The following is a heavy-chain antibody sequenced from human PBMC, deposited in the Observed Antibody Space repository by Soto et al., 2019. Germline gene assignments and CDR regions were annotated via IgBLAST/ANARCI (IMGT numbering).Heavy chain of an antibody. CDR2: IYYSGST. CDR3: ARDPTYCSGGSCYLPAGYFDY. V-gene: IGHV4-59*01. CDR1: GGSISSYY. J-gene: IGHJ4*02. D-gene: IGHD2-15*01. Sequence: PSETLSLTCTVSGGSISSYYWSWIRQPPGKGLEWIGYIYYSGSTNYNPSLKSRVTISVDTSKNQFSLKLSSVTAADTAVYHCARDPTYCSGGSCYLPAGYFDYWGQGTLVTVSS.